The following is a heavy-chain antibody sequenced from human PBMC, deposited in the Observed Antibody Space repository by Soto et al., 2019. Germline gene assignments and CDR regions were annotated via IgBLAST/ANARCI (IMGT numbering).Heavy chain of an antibody. J-gene: IGHJ1*01. CDR3: AKDLTMVRGVNGTVQH. D-gene: IGHD3-10*01. CDR1: GFPFSSYA. CDR2: ISGSGGST. V-gene: IGHV3-23*01. Sequence: GGSLRLSCAASGFPFSSYAMSWVRQAPGKGLEWVSAISGSGGSTYYADSVKGRFTISRDNSKNTLYLQMNSLRAEDTAVYYCAKDLTMVRGVNGTVQHWGQGTLVTVSS.